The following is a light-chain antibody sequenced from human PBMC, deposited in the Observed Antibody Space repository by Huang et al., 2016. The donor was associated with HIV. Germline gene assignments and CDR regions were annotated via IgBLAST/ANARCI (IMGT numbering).Light chain of an antibody. Sequence: EIVLTQSPATLSLSPGERATLSCGASQRVTNNYLAWYQQKPGLAPRLLIYDASSRATDIPDRCSGSGSGTDFTLTIRRLEPEDFAVYYCQQYVTSPKITFGQGTRLEIK. J-gene: IGKJ5*01. CDR3: QQYVTSPKIT. CDR2: DAS. CDR1: QRVTNNY. V-gene: IGKV3D-20*01.